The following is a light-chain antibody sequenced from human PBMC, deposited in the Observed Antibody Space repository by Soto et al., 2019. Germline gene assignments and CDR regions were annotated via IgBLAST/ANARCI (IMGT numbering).Light chain of an antibody. CDR1: SYKIGNYY. J-gene: IGLJ1*01. CDR2: END. Sequence: QSVLTQPPSVSAAPGQKVTMSCSGGSYKIGNYYVSWHQQLPGTAPKLLIYENDKRPSGIPDRFSGSKSGTSATLGITGLQTGDEADYYCGTWDSSLSIFVFGTGTKVTVL. V-gene: IGLV1-51*02. CDR3: GTWDSSLSIFV.